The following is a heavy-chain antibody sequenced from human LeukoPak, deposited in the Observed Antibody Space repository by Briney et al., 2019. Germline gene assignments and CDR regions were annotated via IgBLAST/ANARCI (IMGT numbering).Heavy chain of an antibody. V-gene: IGHV3-23*01. Sequence: GGSLRLSCAASGFTFSSYAMSWVRQAPGKGLEWVSAISGSGGSTYYADSVKGRFTISRDNSKNTLYLQMNSLRAEDTAVYYCAKDLPLRDYYDSNGYYPMSWGQGTLVTVFS. D-gene: IGHD3-22*01. J-gene: IGHJ4*02. CDR1: GFTFSSYA. CDR3: AKDLPLRDYYDSNGYYPMS. CDR2: ISGSGGST.